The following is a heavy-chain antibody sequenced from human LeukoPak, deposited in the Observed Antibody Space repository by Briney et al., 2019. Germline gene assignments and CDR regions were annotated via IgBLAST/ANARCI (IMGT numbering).Heavy chain of an antibody. D-gene: IGHD3-3*01. CDR3: ARHFLSIFGVVTPFDP. CDR1: GGSFSGYY. Sequence: SSGTLSLTCAVYGGSFSGYYWSWIRQPPGKGLEWIGEINHSGSTNYNPSLKSRVTISVDTSKNQFSLKLSSVTAADTAVYYCARHFLSIFGVVTPFDPWGQGTLVTVSS. J-gene: IGHJ5*02. V-gene: IGHV4-34*01. CDR2: INHSGST.